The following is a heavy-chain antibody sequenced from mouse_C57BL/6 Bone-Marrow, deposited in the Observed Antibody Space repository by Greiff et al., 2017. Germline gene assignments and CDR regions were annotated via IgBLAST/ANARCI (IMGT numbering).Heavy chain of an antibody. CDR2: ISSGGSYT. D-gene: IGHD1-1*01. CDR1: GFTFSSYG. J-gene: IGHJ3*01. V-gene: IGHV5-6*02. CDR3: ARQGIYYYGSSYDWFAY. Sequence: EVMLVESGGDLVKPGGSLKLSCAASGFTFSSYGMSWVRQTPDKRLEWVATISSGGSYTYYPDSVKGRFTISRDNAKITLYLQMSSLKSEDTAMYYCARQGIYYYGSSYDWFAYWGQGTLVTVSA.